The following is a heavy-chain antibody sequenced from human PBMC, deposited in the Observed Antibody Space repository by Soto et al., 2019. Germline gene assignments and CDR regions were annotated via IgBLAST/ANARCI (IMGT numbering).Heavy chain of an antibody. CDR1: GDSMTSSSYY. V-gene: IGHV4-39*01. J-gene: IGHJ5*02. CDR3: ARHTRNQFDP. Sequence: TSETLSLTCTVSGDSMTSSSYYWGWIRQPPGKGLEWIGSIYYSERTSYNSGSTYYSPSLKSRVTISGDTSKSQFSLKLSSVTAADTAVYYCARHTRNQFDPWGQGTLSPSPQ. CDR2: IYYSERTSYNSGST.